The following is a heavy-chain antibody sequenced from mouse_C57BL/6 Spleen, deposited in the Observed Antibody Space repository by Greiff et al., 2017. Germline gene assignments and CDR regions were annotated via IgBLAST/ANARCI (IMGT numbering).Heavy chain of an antibody. J-gene: IGHJ3*01. CDR2: FYPGSGSI. D-gene: IGHD4-1*01. Sequence: QVQLQQSGAELVKPGASVKLSCKASGYTFTEYTIHWVKQRPGQGLEWIGWFYPGSGSIKYNEKFKDKATLTADKSSSSVYMEISRLTSEDSAVYFCARHEDLTGTTGGFAYWGQGTLVTVSA. CDR3: ARHEDLTGTTGGFAY. V-gene: IGHV1-62-2*01. CDR1: GYTFTEYT.